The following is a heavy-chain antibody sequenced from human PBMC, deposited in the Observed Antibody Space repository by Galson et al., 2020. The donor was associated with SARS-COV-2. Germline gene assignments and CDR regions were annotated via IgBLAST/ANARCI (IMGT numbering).Heavy chain of an antibody. Sequence: SQTLSLTCAIPGDSVSSDSASWTWLRQSPSRGLEWLGRTFYRSKWYNDYAVSVKSRITINPDTSKNQFSLQLNSVTPEDTAVYYCARGGSGRGYVYWGQGTLVTVSS. D-gene: IGHD6-13*01. V-gene: IGHV6-1*01. J-gene: IGHJ4*02. CDR3: ARGGSGRGYVY. CDR1: GDSVSSDSAS. CDR2: TFYRSKWYN.